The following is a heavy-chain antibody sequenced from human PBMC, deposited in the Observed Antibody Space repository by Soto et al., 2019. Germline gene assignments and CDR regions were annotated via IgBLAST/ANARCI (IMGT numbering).Heavy chain of an antibody. CDR2: ISAYNGNT. D-gene: IGHD4-4*01. J-gene: IGHJ6*02. CDR1: GYTFTSYG. Sequence: APVKGSCKAAGYTFTSYGSGWLRQAPGQGLEWMGWISAYNGNTNYAQKLQGRVTMTTDTSTSTAYMELRSLRSDDTAVYYCARRGDYSNYYYGMDVWGQGTTVTVSS. CDR3: ARRGDYSNYYYGMDV. V-gene: IGHV1-18*01.